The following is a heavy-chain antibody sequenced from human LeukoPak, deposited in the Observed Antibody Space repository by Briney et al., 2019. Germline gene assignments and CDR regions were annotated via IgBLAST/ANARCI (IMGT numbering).Heavy chain of an antibody. V-gene: IGHV3-30*18. D-gene: IGHD5-18*01. J-gene: IGHJ4*02. CDR2: ISYDGSNK. Sequence: GGSLRLSCAASGFTFSSYGMHWVRQAPGKGLEWVAVISYDGSNKYYADSVKGRFTISRDNSKNTPYLQMNSPRAEDTAVYYCAKDTIGYSYGTFDYWGQGTLVTVSS. CDR3: AKDTIGYSYGTFDY. CDR1: GFTFSSYG.